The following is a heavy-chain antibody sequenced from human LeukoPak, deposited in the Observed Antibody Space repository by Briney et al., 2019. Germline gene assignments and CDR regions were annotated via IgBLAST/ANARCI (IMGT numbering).Heavy chain of an antibody. CDR3: ARVYCSSTSCHYYFDY. CDR2: MNGGNGNT. Sequence: ASVKVSCKAAGYTFTTYAMHWVRQAPGQRLGWMGWMNGGNGNTEYSQKFQGRVTITRDTSASTAYLELSRLRSEDPAVYPCARVYCSSTSCHYYFDYWGQATLVTVSS. J-gene: IGHJ4*02. CDR1: GYTFTTYA. D-gene: IGHD2-2*01. V-gene: IGHV1-3*01.